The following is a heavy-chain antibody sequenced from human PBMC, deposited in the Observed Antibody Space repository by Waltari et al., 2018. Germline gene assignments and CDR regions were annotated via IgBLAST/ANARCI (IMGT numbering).Heavy chain of an antibody. D-gene: IGHD6-6*01. Sequence: EVQLVESGGGLVKPGGSLRLSCAASGFSFKTLIMNWVRRAPGKGLEWLSSIYTRTNGFISDAESVRGRFAVSRDNAMNSLYLEMNSLRAEDTAVYYCARSYDTSSPFDYWGQGTLVTVS. CDR3: ARSYDTSSPFDY. CDR1: GFSFKTLI. CDR2: IYTRTNGFI. J-gene: IGHJ4*02. V-gene: IGHV3-21*01.